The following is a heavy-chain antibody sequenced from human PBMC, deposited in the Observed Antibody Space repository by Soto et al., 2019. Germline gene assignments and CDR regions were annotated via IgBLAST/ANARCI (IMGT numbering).Heavy chain of an antibody. J-gene: IGHJ6*02. CDR1: GGTFSSYA. CDR3: ARLPYYDILTGYNYGMDV. Sequence: QVQLVQSGAEVKKPGSSVKVSCKASGGTFSSYAISWVRQAPGQGLEWMGGIIPIFGTANYAQKFQGRVTITADESTSTAHMELSSLRSEDTAVYYCARLPYYDILTGYNYGMDVWGQGTTVTVSS. CDR2: IIPIFGTA. V-gene: IGHV1-69*12. D-gene: IGHD3-9*01.